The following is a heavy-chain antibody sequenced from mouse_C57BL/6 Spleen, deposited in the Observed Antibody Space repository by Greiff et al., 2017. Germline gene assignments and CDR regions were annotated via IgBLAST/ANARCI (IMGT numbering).Heavy chain of an antibody. J-gene: IGHJ1*03. Sequence: VKLMESGPGLVQPSQSLSITCTVSGFSLTSSGVHWVRQSPGKGLEWLGVIWSGGSTDYNAAFISRLSISKDNSKSQVFFKMNSLQADDTAIYYCARNTPIYYGKNWYFDVWGTGTTVTVSS. CDR1: GFSLTSSG. V-gene: IGHV2-2*01. D-gene: IGHD2-1*01. CDR2: IWSGGST. CDR3: ARNTPIYYGKNWYFDV.